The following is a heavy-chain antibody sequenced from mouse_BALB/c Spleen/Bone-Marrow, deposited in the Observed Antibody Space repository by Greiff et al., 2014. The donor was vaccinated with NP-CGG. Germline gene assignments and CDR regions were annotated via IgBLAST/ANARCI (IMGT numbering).Heavy chain of an antibody. CDR1: GYSFTGYN. J-gene: IGHJ2*01. CDR3: ARGYGNSYIYYFDY. D-gene: IGHD1-1*01. V-gene: IGHV1-39*01. Sequence: VQLKESGPELEKPGASAKISCKASGYSFTGYNMNWVKQSNGESLEWIGNIDPYYGGTSFNQKFKGKATLTVGKSSSTAYMQLKSLTSEDSAVYYCARGYGNSYIYYFDYWGQGTALTVSS. CDR2: IDPYYGGT.